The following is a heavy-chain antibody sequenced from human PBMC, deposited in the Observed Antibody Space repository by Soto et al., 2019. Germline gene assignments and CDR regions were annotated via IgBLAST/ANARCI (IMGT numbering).Heavy chain of an antibody. CDR2: IYYSGST. V-gene: IGHV4-39*01. CDR3: ARRDLGNYALRRAFDI. D-gene: IGHD1-7*01. CDR1: GGSISGSSYY. Sequence: SETLSLTCTVSGGSISGSSYYRGWIRQPPGKGLEWIGSIYYSGSTYYNPSLKSRVTISVDTSKNQFSLKLSSVTAADTAVYYCARRDLGNYALRRAFDIWGQGTMVTVSS. J-gene: IGHJ3*02.